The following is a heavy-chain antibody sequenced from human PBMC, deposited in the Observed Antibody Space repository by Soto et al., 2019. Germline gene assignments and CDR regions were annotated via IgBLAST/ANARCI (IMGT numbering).Heavy chain of an antibody. CDR3: ARGGYGAYLDD. J-gene: IGHJ4*02. Sequence: SETLSLTCTVSGDSMTKNYRSWSMTNYYYWSWIRQTPGKGLEWIGYVESSGRTEYKPSLASQVTLSLDSSQNQFSLTLRSVTTADRALYFCARGGYGAYLDDWGQGIPVTVSS. D-gene: IGHD5-18*01. V-gene: IGHV4-61*08. CDR1: GDSMTKNYRSWSMTNYYY. CDR2: VESSGRT.